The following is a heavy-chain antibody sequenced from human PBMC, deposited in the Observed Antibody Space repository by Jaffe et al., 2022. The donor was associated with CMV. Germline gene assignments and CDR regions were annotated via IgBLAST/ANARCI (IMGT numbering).Heavy chain of an antibody. V-gene: IGHV3-21*01. Sequence: EVQLVESGGGLVKPGGSLRLSCAASGFTFSSYSMNWVRQAPGKGLEWVSSISSSSSYIYYADSVKGRFTISRDNAKNSLYLQMNSLRAEDTAVYYCARARVGGRYSSSFPYWGQGTLVTVSS. J-gene: IGHJ4*02. CDR1: GFTFSSYS. D-gene: IGHD6-6*01. CDR3: ARARVGGRYSSSFPY. CDR2: ISSSSSYI.